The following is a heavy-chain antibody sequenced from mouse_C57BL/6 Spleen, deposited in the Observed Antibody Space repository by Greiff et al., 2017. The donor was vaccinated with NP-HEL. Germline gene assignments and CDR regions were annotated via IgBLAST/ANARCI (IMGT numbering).Heavy chain of an antibody. CDR1: GFTFSSYG. CDR3: ARLTGTGYYFDY. Sequence: EVQLVESGGDLVKPGGSLKLSCAASGFTFSSYGMSWVRQTPDKRLEWVATISSGGSYTYYPDSVKGRFTISRDNAKNTLYLQMSSLKSEDTAMYYCARLTGTGYYFDYWGQGTTLTVSS. CDR2: ISSGGSYT. J-gene: IGHJ2*01. V-gene: IGHV5-6*01. D-gene: IGHD4-1*01.